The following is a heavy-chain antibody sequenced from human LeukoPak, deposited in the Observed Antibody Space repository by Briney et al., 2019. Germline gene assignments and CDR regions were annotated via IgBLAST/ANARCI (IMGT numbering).Heavy chain of an antibody. D-gene: IGHD3-3*01. J-gene: IGHJ3*02. CDR3: ASRDYDFWSGSADAFDI. Sequence: SETLSLTCTVSGGSISSSSYYWGWIRQPPGRGLEWIGSIYYSGSTYYNPSLKSRVTISVDTSKNQFSLKLSSVTAADTAVYYCASRDYDFWSGSADAFDIWGQGTMVTVSS. CDR1: GGSISSSSYY. V-gene: IGHV4-39*01. CDR2: IYYSGST.